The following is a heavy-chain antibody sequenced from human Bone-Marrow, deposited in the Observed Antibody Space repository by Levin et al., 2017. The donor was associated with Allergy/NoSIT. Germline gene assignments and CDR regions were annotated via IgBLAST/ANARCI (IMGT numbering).Heavy chain of an antibody. J-gene: IGHJ3*01. Sequence: GESLKISCAASGFTFTTYWMTWLRQAPGKGLEWVANIKQDGSEKYYVDSVKGRFTISRDNAKNSLYLQMNSLRAEDTALYYCVRDGRYCTSFNCLGDAFDVWGQGTMVTVSS. D-gene: IGHD2-8*01. CDR2: IKQDGSEK. CDR3: VRDGRYCTSFNCLGDAFDV. V-gene: IGHV3-7*01. CDR1: GFTFTTYW.